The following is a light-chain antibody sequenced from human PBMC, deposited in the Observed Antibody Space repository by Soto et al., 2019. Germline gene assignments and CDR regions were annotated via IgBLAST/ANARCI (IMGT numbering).Light chain of an antibody. Sequence: DIQMTQSPSSLSAFVGDRVTITCQASQDINNYLNWYQQKEGEAPKLLIYDASNLETGVPSRFRGSGSGTDFTLTISSLQPEDIATYYCQQYDNVPALTFGGGTKVEIK. CDR1: QDINNY. V-gene: IGKV1-33*01. CDR2: DAS. J-gene: IGKJ4*01. CDR3: QQYDNVPALT.